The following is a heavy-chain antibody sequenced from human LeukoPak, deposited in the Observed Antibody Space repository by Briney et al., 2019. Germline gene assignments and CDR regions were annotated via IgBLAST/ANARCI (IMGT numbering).Heavy chain of an antibody. CDR1: GGSISDYY. V-gene: IGHV4-59*01. J-gene: IGHJ5*02. CDR3: TRDKWTGGGLSQFDP. D-gene: IGHD2-8*02. CDR2: IYYTGNT. Sequence: SETLSLTCTVSGGSISDYYWSWIRQPPGKGLEWIAYIYYTGNTKVNPSLKSRVTVSVDTSKNQFPLEVTSVTAADTAVYYCTRDKWTGGGLSQFDPWGQGTLVTVSS.